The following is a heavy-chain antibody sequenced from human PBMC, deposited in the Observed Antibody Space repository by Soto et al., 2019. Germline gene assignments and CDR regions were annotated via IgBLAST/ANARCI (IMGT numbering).Heavy chain of an antibody. CDR1: GFTFTSYW. V-gene: IGHV3-74*01. J-gene: IGHJ4*02. CDR2: IKTDGSRT. D-gene: IGHD6-13*01. CDR3: ARPSTYSTFFDY. Sequence: GGSLRLSCEASGFTFTSYWMHWVRQAPGKGLVWVSRIKTDGSRTNYGDSVKGRFTISRDNAKNTLYLEMNSLRAEDTAVYYCARPSTYSTFFDYWGQGTLVTVSS.